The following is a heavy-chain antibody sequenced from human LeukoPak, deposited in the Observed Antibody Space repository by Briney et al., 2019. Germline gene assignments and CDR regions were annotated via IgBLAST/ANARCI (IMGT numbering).Heavy chain of an antibody. CDR2: IYHSGGT. Sequence: PSETLSLTCAVSGYSISSGYYWGWIRQPPGKGLEWIGSIYHSGGTYYNPSLKSRVTISVDTSKNQFSLKLSSVTAADTAVYYCARKTTYYYDSSGYYYETSQFDYWGQGTLVTVSS. V-gene: IGHV4-38-2*01. D-gene: IGHD3-22*01. J-gene: IGHJ4*02. CDR1: GYSISSGYY. CDR3: ARKTTYYYDSSGYYYETSQFDY.